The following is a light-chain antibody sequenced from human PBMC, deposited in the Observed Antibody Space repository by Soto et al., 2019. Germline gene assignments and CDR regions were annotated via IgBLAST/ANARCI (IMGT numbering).Light chain of an antibody. Sequence: EIVLQQSPGTLSLSPGERATLSCWASQRVTQINLAWYQQRPGQAPRLIMYGASSRALGIPYRFSGSGSGTDLTLTISRLDPEDVAVYSCQQYGGAQFTFGQGTKLKIK. V-gene: IGKV3-20*01. CDR3: QQYGGAQFT. CDR1: QRVTQIN. CDR2: GAS. J-gene: IGKJ2*01.